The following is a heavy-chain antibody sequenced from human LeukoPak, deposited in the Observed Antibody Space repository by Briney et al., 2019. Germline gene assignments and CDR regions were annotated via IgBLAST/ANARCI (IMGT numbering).Heavy chain of an antibody. CDR2: SYSGGTT. CDR1: GYTVSTNY. J-gene: IGHJ4*02. Sequence: GGSLRLSCAASGYTVSTNYMSWVRQAPGKGLEWVAVSYSGGTTYYADSVKGRFTISRDNSKNKLYLQMNSLRAEDTAVYYCARGPNVFDYWGRGTSVTVSS. D-gene: IGHD4/OR15-4a*01. CDR3: ARGPNVFDY. V-gene: IGHV3-53*01.